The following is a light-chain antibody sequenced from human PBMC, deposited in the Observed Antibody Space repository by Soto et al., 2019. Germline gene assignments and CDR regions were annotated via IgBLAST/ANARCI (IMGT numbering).Light chain of an antibody. Sequence: DIQMTQSPSTLSASVGARATITCRASQSISSWLAWYQQKPGKAPKLLIYDASSLESGVPSRFSGSGSGTEFTLTIGSLQPDDFATYYCQQYNSYSPLTFGGGTKVDIK. CDR3: QQYNSYSPLT. CDR2: DAS. CDR1: QSISSW. J-gene: IGKJ4*01. V-gene: IGKV1-5*01.